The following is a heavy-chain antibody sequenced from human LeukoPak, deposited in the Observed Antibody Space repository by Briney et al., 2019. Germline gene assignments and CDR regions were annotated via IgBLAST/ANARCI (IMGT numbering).Heavy chain of an antibody. CDR2: IGTAGDT. Sequence: GGSLRLSCAASGFTFSSYDMHWVRQATGKGLEWVSAIGTAGDTYYPGSVKGRFTISRENAKNSLYLQMNSLRAGDTAVYYCARGVPAASNYYYYGMDVWGQGTTVTVSS. D-gene: IGHD2-2*01. CDR3: ARGVPAASNYYYYGMDV. V-gene: IGHV3-13*01. CDR1: GFTFSSYD. J-gene: IGHJ6*02.